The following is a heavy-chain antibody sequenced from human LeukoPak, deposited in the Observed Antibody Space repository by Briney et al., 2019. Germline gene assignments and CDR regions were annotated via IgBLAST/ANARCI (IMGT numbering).Heavy chain of an antibody. Sequence: PGGSLRLSCAASGFTFSSYGMHWVRQAPGKGLEWVAFIRYDGSNKYYADSVKGRFTISRDNSKNTLYLQMNSLRAEDTAVYYCAKDPGEVVPAAIAYWGQGTLVTVSS. D-gene: IGHD2-2*02. J-gene: IGHJ4*02. CDR1: GFTFSSYG. CDR3: AKDPGEVVPAAIAY. V-gene: IGHV3-30*02. CDR2: IRYDGSNK.